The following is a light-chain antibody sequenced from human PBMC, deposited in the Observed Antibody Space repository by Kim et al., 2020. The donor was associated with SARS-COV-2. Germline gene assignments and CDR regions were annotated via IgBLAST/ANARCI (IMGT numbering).Light chain of an antibody. J-gene: IGLJ2*01. Sequence: RVTISGAGGRSNIGAGYDVHWYQQIPGTAPKHLIYGNTNRPSGVPDRFSGSKSDTSASLAITGLQAEDEADYYCQSYDSSLSGSVFGGGTQLTVL. CDR1: RSNIGAGYD. CDR3: QSYDSSLSGSV. CDR2: GNT. V-gene: IGLV1-40*01.